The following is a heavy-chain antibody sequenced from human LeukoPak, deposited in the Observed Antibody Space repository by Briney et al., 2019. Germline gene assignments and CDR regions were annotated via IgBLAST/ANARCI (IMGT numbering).Heavy chain of an antibody. CDR2: INPSGGST. CDR1: GYTFTGYY. Sequence: ASVKVSCKASGYTFTGYYMHWVRQAPGQGLEWMGIINPSGGSTSYAQKFQGRVTMTRDTSTSTVYMELSSLRSEDTAVYYCARGVGQQRSPGGYYYYGMDVWGQGTTVTVSS. J-gene: IGHJ6*02. D-gene: IGHD6-13*01. CDR3: ARGVGQQRSPGGYYYYGMDV. V-gene: IGHV1-46*01.